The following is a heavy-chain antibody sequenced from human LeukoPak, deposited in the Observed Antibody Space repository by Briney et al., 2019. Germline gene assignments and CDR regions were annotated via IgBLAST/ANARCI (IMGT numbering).Heavy chain of an antibody. CDR3: ARGLLWFGELLPFMDY. Sequence: GASVKVSCKASGYTFTSYGISWVRQAPGQGLEWMGWISAYNGNTNYAQKLQGRVTMTTDTSTSTAYMELRSLRSDDTAVYYCARGLLWFGELLPFMDYWGQGTLVTVSS. V-gene: IGHV1-18*01. CDR2: ISAYNGNT. J-gene: IGHJ4*02. CDR1: GYTFTSYG. D-gene: IGHD3-10*01.